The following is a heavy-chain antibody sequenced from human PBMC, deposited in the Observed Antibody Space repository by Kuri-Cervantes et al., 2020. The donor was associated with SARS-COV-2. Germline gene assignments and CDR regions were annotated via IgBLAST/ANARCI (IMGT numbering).Heavy chain of an antibody. CDR3: ARAGSGWYGRWFDP. V-gene: IGHV1-18*01. Sequence: ASVKVSCKASGYTFTSYGISWVRQAPGQGLEWMGWISAYNGNTNYAQKFQGRVTITRDTSASTAYMELSSLRSEDTAVYYCARAGSGWYGRWFDPWGQGTLVTVSS. CDR2: ISAYNGNT. J-gene: IGHJ5*02. D-gene: IGHD6-19*01. CDR1: GYTFTSYG.